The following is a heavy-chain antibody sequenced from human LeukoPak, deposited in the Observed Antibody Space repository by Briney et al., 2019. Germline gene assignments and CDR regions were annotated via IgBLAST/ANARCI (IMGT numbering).Heavy chain of an antibody. Sequence: PGGSLRLSCVASGFPFNKAWMSWVRQAPGKGLEWVSAISGSGGSTYYADSVKGRFTISRDNSKNTLYLQMNSLRAEDTAVYYCAKDPRVGATPNWNDYWGQGTLVTVSS. V-gene: IGHV3-23*01. CDR1: GFPFNKAW. CDR2: ISGSGGST. D-gene: IGHD1-26*01. CDR3: AKDPRVGATPNWNDY. J-gene: IGHJ4*02.